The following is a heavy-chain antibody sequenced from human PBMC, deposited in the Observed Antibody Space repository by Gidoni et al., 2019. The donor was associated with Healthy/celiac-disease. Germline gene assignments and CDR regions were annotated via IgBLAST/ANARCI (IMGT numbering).Heavy chain of an antibody. J-gene: IGHJ6*02. V-gene: IGHV3-30-3*01. CDR3: ASGITGTTPYYYGMDV. D-gene: IGHD1-7*01. CDR2: ISYDGSNK. Sequence: QVQLVESGGGVVQPGRSLRLSCAASGFTFSSYAMHWVRQAPGKGLELVAVISYDGSNKYYADSVKGRFTISRDNSKNTLYLQMNSLRAEDTAVYYCASGITGTTPYYYGMDVWGQGTTVTVSS. CDR1: GFTFSSYA.